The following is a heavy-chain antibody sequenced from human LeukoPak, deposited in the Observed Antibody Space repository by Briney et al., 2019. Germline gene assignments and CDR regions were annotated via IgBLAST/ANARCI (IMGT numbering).Heavy chain of an antibody. CDR3: AREDYYYYGMDV. CDR1: GYTFTSYD. Sequence: GASVKVSCKASGYTFTSYDINWVRKATGQGVEWMGWMNPNSGNTGYAQKFQGRVTMTRNTSISTAYMELSSLRSEDTAVYYCAREDYYYYGMDVWGQGTTVTVSS. V-gene: IGHV1-8*01. CDR2: MNPNSGNT. J-gene: IGHJ6*02.